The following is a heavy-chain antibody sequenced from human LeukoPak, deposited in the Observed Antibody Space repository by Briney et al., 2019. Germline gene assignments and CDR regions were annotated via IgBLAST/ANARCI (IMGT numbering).Heavy chain of an antibody. D-gene: IGHD6-19*01. CDR2: ISAYNGNT. J-gene: IGHJ4*02. CDR3: ARVASATLAVAGTEIDY. V-gene: IGHV1-18*01. CDR1: GYTFTSYG. Sequence: GESLKISCKASGYTFTSYGISWVRQAPGQGLEWMGWISAYNGNTNYAQKLQGRVTMTTDTSTSTAYMELRSLRSDDTAVYYCARVASATLAVAGTEIDYWGQGSLVTVSS.